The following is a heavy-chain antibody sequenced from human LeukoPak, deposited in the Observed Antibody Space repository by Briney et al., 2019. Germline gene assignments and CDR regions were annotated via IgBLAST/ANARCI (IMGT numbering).Heavy chain of an antibody. V-gene: IGHV3-49*04. CDR1: GFTFGDYA. J-gene: IGHJ4*02. CDR3: TRAPHPRCSSSGCYLDY. Sequence: GGSLRLSCSTSGFTFGDYAMSWVRQAPGKGLEWVGFIQAKAYGGATKYAASVNGRFSISRNDSQSIANLQMNDLKTEDTAVYYCTRAPHPRCSSSGCYLDYWGQGTLVTVSS. CDR2: IQAKAYGGAT. D-gene: IGHD2-2*01.